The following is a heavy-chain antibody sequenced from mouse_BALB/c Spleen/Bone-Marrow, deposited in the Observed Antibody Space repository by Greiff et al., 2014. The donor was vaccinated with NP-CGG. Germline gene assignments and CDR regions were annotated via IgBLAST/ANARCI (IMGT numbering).Heavy chain of an antibody. J-gene: IGHJ2*01. Sequence: EVKLEESGPDLVKPSQSLSLTCTVTGYSITSGYGWHWIRQFPGNKLEWMGYIHYSGSTHYNPSLKSRISITRDTSKNQFFLQLNSVTTEDTATYYCARDGSLYYFAYWGQGTTLTVSS. CDR3: ARDGSLYYFAY. CDR1: GYSITSGYG. D-gene: IGHD1-1*01. V-gene: IGHV3-1*02. CDR2: IHYSGST.